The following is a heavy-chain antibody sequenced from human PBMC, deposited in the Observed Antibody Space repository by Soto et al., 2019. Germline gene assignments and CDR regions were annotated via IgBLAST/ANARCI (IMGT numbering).Heavy chain of an antibody. CDR2: ISGSGGST. J-gene: IGHJ4*02. Sequence: PGGPNRHSSRVSEVKLRSSAMSWIRKAPGKGLEWVSGISGSGGSTGYADSVKGRFTISRDNAKNSLYLQMNSLRAEDTALYYCAKGNRDANSSGWSPLDYWGQGTLVTVSS. CDR1: EVKLRSSA. D-gene: IGHD6-19*01. CDR3: AKGNRDANSSGWSPLDY. V-gene: IGHV3-20*04.